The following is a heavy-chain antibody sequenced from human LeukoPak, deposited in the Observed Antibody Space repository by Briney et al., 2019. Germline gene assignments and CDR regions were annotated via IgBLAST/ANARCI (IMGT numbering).Heavy chain of an antibody. J-gene: IGHJ3*02. CDR1: GGSISSYY. Sequence: PSETLSLTCTVSGGSISSYYWSWIRQPPGKGLEWIGYIYNSGSTVYNSSLKSRVTMSLDTSKNEFSLKLSSVTAADTAVSYCVRDRFGEFAKDGFDTWGQGTMVTVSS. D-gene: IGHD3-10*01. V-gene: IGHV4-59*01. CDR3: VRDRFGEFAKDGFDT. CDR2: IYNSGST.